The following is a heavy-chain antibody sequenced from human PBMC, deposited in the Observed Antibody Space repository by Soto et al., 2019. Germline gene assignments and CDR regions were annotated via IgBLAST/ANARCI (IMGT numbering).Heavy chain of an antibody. CDR1: GGSISSGGYY. V-gene: IGHV4-31*03. CDR3: ARGGWPAYQLLEESWFDP. J-gene: IGHJ5*02. CDR2: IYYSGST. Sequence: KSSETLSLTCTVSGGSISSGGYYWSWIRQHPGKGLEWIGYIYYSGSTYYNPSLKSRVTISVDTSKNQFSLKLSSVTAADTAVYYCARGGWPAYQLLEESWFDPWGQGTLVTVSS. D-gene: IGHD2-2*01.